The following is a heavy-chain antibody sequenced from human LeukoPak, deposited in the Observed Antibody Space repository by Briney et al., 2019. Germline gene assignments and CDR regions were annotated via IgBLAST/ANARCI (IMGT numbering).Heavy chain of an antibody. V-gene: IGHV3-53*01. J-gene: IGHJ4*02. CDR1: GFSVITND. CDR2: LYSDGNT. Sequence: GGSLRLSCAASGFSVITNDMTWVRQAPGKGLEWVSVLYSDGNTKYANSVQGRFTISRDNSKNTLYLEMNSLRPDDTAVYYCARGVEPLAANTLAYWGQGTLVTVSS. D-gene: IGHD3-16*01. CDR3: ARGVEPLAANTLAY.